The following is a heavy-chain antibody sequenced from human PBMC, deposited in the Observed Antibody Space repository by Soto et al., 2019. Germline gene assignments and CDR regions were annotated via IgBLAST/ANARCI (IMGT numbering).Heavy chain of an antibody. CDR1: GYTFTSYG. CDR2: ISGDNGQT. CDR3: ARDGRYQAWVEGLSLMDV. V-gene: IGHV1-18*01. Sequence: QVQVVQSGPEVKKPGASVMVSCKASGYTFTSYGISWVRQAPGQGREWMGWISGDNGQTTYGQKIRGRVTSTTDRVTSTAYMELRSVRSDDTGVYYCARDGRYQAWVEGLSLMDVRGQGTRVTVSS. D-gene: IGHD1-26*01. J-gene: IGHJ6*02.